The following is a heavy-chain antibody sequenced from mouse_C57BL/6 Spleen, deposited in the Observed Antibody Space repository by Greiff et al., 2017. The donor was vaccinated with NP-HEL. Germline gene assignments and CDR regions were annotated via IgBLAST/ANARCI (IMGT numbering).Heavy chain of an antibody. D-gene: IGHD1-1*01. CDR2: ISYDGSN. V-gene: IGHV3-6*01. CDR1: GYSITSGYY. CDR3: ARDITTVVARDWYFDV. J-gene: IGHJ1*03. Sequence: DVQLQESGPGLVKPSQSLSLTCSVTGYSITSGYYWNWIRQFPGNKLEWMGYISYDGSNNYNPSLKNRISITRDTSKNQFFLKLNSVTTEDTATYYCARDITTVVARDWYFDVWGTGTTVTVSS.